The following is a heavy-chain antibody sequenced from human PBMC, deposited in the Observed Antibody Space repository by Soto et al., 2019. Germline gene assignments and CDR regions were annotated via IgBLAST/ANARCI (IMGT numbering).Heavy chain of an antibody. CDR1: GGTFGIYA. D-gene: IGHD2-2*01. V-gene: IGHV1-69*01. CDR2: IIPVSGAA. J-gene: IGHJ4*02. CDR3: ATALGCRSTSCTLDY. Sequence: QVQLVQSGAEVKKPGSSVKVSCKASGGTFGIYAFSWVRQAPGQGLEWMGGIIPVSGAAHYAQKFQGSVTITADESTSTAYMELSSLSSQDTAVYYCATALGCRSTSCTLDYWGQGTRVIVSS.